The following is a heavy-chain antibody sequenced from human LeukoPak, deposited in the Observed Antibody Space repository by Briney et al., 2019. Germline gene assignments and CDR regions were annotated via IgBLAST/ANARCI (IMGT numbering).Heavy chain of an antibody. J-gene: IGHJ4*02. Sequence: PGGSLILSCAASGFTFTSYWMSRIRQAPGKGLEWVANIRQDGSEKSYVDSVKGRFTISRDNAKNSVYLQMNSLRAEDTALYYCARGGRASDYWGQGTLVTASS. CDR1: GFTFTSYW. V-gene: IGHV3-7*01. D-gene: IGHD3-16*01. CDR3: ARGGRASDY. CDR2: IRQDGSEK.